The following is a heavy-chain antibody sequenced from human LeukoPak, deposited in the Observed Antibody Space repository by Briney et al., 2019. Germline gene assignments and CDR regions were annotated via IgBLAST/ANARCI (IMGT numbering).Heavy chain of an antibody. CDR2: MDPNSGNT. CDR3: ARGNRVVRPAAYFFDY. J-gene: IGHJ4*02. V-gene: IGHV1-8*03. Sequence: ASVKVSCKASGYTFTSYDINWVRQATGQRLEWMGWMDPNSGNTGYAQKFQGRVTITRNTSISTAYMELSCLRSEDTAVYYCARGNRVVRPAAYFFDYWGQGTLVTVSS. CDR1: GYTFTSYD. D-gene: IGHD2-2*01.